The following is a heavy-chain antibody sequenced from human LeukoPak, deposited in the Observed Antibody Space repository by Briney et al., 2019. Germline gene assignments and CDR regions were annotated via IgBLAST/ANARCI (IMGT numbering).Heavy chain of an antibody. CDR3: AELGITMIGGV. CDR2: ISSSGSTI. Sequence: GRSLRLSCTASGFTFGDYAMSWVRQAPGKGLEWVSYISSSGSTIYYADSVKGRFTISRDNAKNSLYLQMNSLRAEDTAVYYCAELGITMIGGVWGKGTTVTISS. J-gene: IGHJ6*04. CDR1: GFTFGDYA. D-gene: IGHD3-10*02. V-gene: IGHV3-48*03.